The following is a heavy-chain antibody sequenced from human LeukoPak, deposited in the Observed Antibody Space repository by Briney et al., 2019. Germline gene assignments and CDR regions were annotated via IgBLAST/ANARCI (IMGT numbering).Heavy chain of an antibody. CDR2: ISFDGTKK. CDR1: GFTFSSYG. CDR3: AKGYSSGWVWYYFDY. Sequence: GGSLRLSCAASGFTFSSYGMHWVRQAPGKGLEWVAVISFDGTKKYYADSVKGRFTISRDNSKNMLYLQMNSLRAEDTAVYCCAKGYSSGWVWYYFDYWGQGTLGTVSS. V-gene: IGHV3-30*18. D-gene: IGHD6-19*01. J-gene: IGHJ4*02.